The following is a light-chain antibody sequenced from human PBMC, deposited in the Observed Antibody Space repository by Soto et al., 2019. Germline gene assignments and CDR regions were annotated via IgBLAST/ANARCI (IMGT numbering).Light chain of an antibody. J-gene: IGLJ2*01. CDR2: EGS. V-gene: IGLV2-23*01. Sequence: QSVLTQPASVSGSPGQSITISCTGTSSDVGTYNVVSWYQQLPGKAPKLIIYEGSKRPSGVSNRFSGSKSGNTASLTISGLQAEDEADYYCCSYAGSRTYVVFGGGTKLTVL. CDR1: SSDVGTYNV. CDR3: CSYAGSRTYVV.